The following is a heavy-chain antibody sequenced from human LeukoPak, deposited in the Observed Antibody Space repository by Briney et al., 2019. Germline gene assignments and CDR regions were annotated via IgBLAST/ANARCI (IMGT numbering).Heavy chain of an antibody. CDR3: TRPTGTNSFDN. Sequence: ASVKVSCTASGYTFISYYMHWVRQAPGQGLEWMGIINPSGGSTYYAQKFQGRATVTRDVSTSTVYMELSSLRSEDTAVYYCTRPTGTNSFDNWGQGTLGTVSS. D-gene: IGHD2-8*01. CDR1: GYTFISYY. V-gene: IGHV1-46*01. J-gene: IGHJ4*02. CDR2: INPSGGST.